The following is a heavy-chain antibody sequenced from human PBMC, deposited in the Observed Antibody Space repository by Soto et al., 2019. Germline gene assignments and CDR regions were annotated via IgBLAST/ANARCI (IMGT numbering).Heavy chain of an antibody. D-gene: IGHD3-10*01. V-gene: IGHV3-33*01. CDR1: GFTFSSYG. Sequence: QVQLVESGGGVVQPGRFLRLSCAASGFTFSSYGMHWVRQAPGKGLEWVAVIWYDGSNKYYADSVKGRFTIARDNSKNTLCLQMSSLSAEDTAVYYCARDGYYGSGSHQPGSYYYYGMEVWGRGATVTVSS. J-gene: IGHJ6*02. CDR3: ARDGYYGSGSHQPGSYYYYGMEV. CDR2: IWYDGSNK.